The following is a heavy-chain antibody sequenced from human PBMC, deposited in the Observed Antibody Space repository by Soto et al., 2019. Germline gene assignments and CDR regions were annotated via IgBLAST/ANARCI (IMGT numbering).Heavy chain of an antibody. D-gene: IGHD3-3*01. V-gene: IGHV4-59*11. Sequence: QVHLQESGPGLVKPSETLSLTCTVSADSITTHYWSWIRQPPGEGLEWIGSVYYNGGTNHNPSLKSRRAISMDTSKNQFSLKLTSVTAADTAVYYCARTYFDFWSGSHYWYFDLWGRGTLVTVSS. CDR2: VYYNGGT. J-gene: IGHJ2*01. CDR1: ADSITTHY. CDR3: ARTYFDFWSGSHYWYFDL.